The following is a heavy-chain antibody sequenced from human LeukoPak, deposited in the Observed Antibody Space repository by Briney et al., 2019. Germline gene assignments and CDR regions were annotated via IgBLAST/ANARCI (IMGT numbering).Heavy chain of an antibody. CDR2: ISYDGSNK. D-gene: IGHD3-3*01. CDR1: GFTFSSYA. V-gene: IGHV3-30-3*01. Sequence: GRSLRLFCAASGFTFSSYAMHWVRQAPGKGLEWVAVISYDGSNKYYADSVKGRFTISRDNSKNTLYLQMNSLRAEDTAVYYCAGQVLEWSGGWFDPWGQGTLVTVSS. CDR3: AGQVLEWSGGWFDP. J-gene: IGHJ5*02.